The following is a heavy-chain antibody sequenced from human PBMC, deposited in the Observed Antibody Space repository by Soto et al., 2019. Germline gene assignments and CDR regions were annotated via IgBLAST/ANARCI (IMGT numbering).Heavy chain of an antibody. CDR2: VYYRGRS. CDR3: VSQRTSVLTQAYFDY. V-gene: IGHV4-39*01. Sequence: ASETLSLTCTVSGGSVSNSNYYWGWIRQSPGKGLEWIGSVYYRGRSYSKSSVKSRVTISVDTSKNQFSLNLNSVTASDTAVYYCVSQRTSVLTQAYFDYWGPGALVTVSS. J-gene: IGHJ4*02. CDR1: GGSVSNSNYY. D-gene: IGHD2-8*01.